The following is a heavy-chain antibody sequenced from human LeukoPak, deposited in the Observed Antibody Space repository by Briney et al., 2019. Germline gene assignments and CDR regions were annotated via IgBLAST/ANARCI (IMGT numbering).Heavy chain of an antibody. Sequence: PGGSLRLSCAASGFTVSTFWMSWVRQSPGKGLEGVSSISSNGRYIYYADSLKGRSAISRDNATNSVYLQLNRLRDDDTAVYYCARDTRGVARQDCMDVWGKGTTVIVSS. CDR1: GFTVSTFW. J-gene: IGHJ6*03. CDR2: ISSNGRYI. CDR3: ARDTRGVARQDCMDV. V-gene: IGHV3-21*06. D-gene: IGHD2-15*01.